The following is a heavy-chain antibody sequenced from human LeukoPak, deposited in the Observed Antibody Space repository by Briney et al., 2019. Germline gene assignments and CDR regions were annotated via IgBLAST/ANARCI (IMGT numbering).Heavy chain of an antibody. CDR1: GYSFTSYW. CDR3: ARSPPELGYGMDV. Sequence: PGESLKISCKGSGYSFTSYWIGWVRQAPGQGLEWMGIINPSGGTTNYAQNFQGRVTMTRDTSTSTVYMELSSLRSEDAAVYYCARSPPELGYGMDVWGQGTTVTVSS. D-gene: IGHD1-26*01. J-gene: IGHJ6*02. CDR2: INPSGGTT. V-gene: IGHV1-46*01.